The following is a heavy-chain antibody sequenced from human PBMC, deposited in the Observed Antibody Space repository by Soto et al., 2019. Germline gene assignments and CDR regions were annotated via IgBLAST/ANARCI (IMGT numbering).Heavy chain of an antibody. V-gene: IGHV3-21*01. J-gene: IGHJ4*02. CDR2: ISSSSSYI. CDR1: GFTFSSYS. Sequence: GGSLRLSCAASGFTFSSYSMNWVRQAPGKGLEWVSSISSSSSYIYYADSVKGRFTISRDNAKNSLYLQMNSLRAEDTAVYYCAREGGYGDYPDYWGQGTLVTVSS. D-gene: IGHD4-17*01. CDR3: AREGGYGDYPDY.